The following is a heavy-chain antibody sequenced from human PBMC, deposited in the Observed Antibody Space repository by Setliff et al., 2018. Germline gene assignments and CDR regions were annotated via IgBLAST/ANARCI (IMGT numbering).Heavy chain of an antibody. D-gene: IGHD3-3*01. CDR1: GDSISSRRNY. Sequence: TLSLTCTVSGDSISSRRNYWGWIRQPAGKGLEWIGQIYTSWSTNYNPSLKSRATISLDTSTNQFSLSLSSVTAADTAVYYCARMSGFQYMDVWGKGTTVTVSS. J-gene: IGHJ6*03. CDR2: IYTSWST. V-gene: IGHV4-61*09. CDR3: ARMSGFQYMDV.